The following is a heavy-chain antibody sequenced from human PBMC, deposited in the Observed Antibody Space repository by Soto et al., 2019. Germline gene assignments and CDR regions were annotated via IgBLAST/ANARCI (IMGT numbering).Heavy chain of an antibody. CDR3: AREKAAAGTNWFDP. D-gene: IGHD6-13*01. CDR2: IYSSGST. J-gene: IGHJ5*02. Sequence: SETLSITCTVSGGSISSYSWSWIRQPAGRGLEWIGRIYSSGSTNYNPSLKSRVTMPVDTSKNQFSLKLSSVTAADTAVYYCAREKAAAGTNWFDPWGQGTQVTVSS. CDR1: GGSISSYS. V-gene: IGHV4-4*07.